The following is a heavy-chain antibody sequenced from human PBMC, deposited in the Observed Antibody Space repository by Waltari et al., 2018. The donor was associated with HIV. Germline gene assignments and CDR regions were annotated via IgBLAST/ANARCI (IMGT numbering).Heavy chain of an antibody. CDR2: KNRDGSCR. CDR1: GFTFDELW. CDR3: VRDIHYCSTKTCDYWCDP. V-gene: IGHV3-7*01. J-gene: IGHJ5*02. D-gene: IGHD2-2*01. Sequence: EVQLVESGGGLVQPGGSLTLSCAASGFTFDELWMSWFRQAPGRGRGGGGKKNRDGSCRYHGASGEGRLTISRDNAKNSLFLQMSSVGVEDTAVYFCVRDIHYCSTKTCDYWCDPGGQGTLVTVSS.